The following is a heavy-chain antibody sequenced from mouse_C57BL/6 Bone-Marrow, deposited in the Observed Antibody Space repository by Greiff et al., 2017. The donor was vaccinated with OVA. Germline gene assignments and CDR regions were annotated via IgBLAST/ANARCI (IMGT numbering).Heavy chain of an antibody. CDR2: IRSKSNNYAT. CDR3: VRHGYYGPLDY. CDR1: GFSFNTYA. D-gene: IGHD1-2*01. V-gene: IGHV10-1*01. Sequence: EVKLVESGGGLVQPKGSLKLSCAASGFSFNTYAMNWVRQAPGKGLEWVARIRSKSNNYATYYADSVKDSFTISRDAYDSLLYLQMNNLNTEVTARDYCVRHGYYGPLDYWGQGTTLTVSS. J-gene: IGHJ2*01.